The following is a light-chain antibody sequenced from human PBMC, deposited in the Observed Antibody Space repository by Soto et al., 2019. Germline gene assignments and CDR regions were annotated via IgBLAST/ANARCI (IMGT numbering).Light chain of an antibody. Sequence: EIVMTQSPATLSLSPGERATLSCRASQSVSSNLAWYQQKPGQAPRLLIYGASTRATGIPARFSGSGSGTEFTLTISSLQSEDFAVDYCQQYNNWSPYTFGQGTKLEIK. CDR3: QQYNNWSPYT. CDR2: GAS. J-gene: IGKJ2*01. V-gene: IGKV3-15*01. CDR1: QSVSSN.